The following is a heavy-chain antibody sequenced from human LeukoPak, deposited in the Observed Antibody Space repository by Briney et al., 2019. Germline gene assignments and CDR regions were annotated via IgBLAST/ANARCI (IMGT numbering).Heavy chain of an antibody. CDR1: GFTFSSYG. Sequence: PGGSLRLSCAASGFTFSSYGMHWVRQAPGKGLEWVAVIWYDGSNKYYADSVKGRFTISRDNSKNTLYLQMNSLRAEDTAVYYCVSGGVGATRSLLMGYWGQGTLVTVSS. D-gene: IGHD1-26*01. J-gene: IGHJ4*02. CDR2: IWYDGSNK. CDR3: VSGGVGATRSLLMGY. V-gene: IGHV3-33*01.